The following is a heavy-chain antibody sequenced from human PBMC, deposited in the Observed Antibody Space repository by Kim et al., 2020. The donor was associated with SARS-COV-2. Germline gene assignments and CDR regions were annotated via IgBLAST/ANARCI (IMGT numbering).Heavy chain of an antibody. Sequence: SETLSLTCTVSGGSISSGGYYWSWIRQHPGKGLEWIGYIYYSGSTYYNPSLKSRVTISVDTSKNQFSLKLSSVTAADTAVYYCARVLRFLEWSNWFDPWGQGTLVTVSS. J-gene: IGHJ5*02. CDR3: ARVLRFLEWSNWFDP. V-gene: IGHV4-31*03. D-gene: IGHD3-3*01. CDR1: GGSISSGGYY. CDR2: IYYSGST.